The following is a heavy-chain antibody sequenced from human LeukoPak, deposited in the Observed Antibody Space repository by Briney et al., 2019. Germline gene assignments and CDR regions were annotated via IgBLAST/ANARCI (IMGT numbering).Heavy chain of an antibody. CDR3: ATLSTNDYGDY. Sequence: SVKVSCKASGGTFSNYAITWVRQAPGQGLEWMGGFIPIFGTASYAQKFQGRVTITADESTSTAYMEVSSLRSEDTAVYYCATLSTNDYGDYWGQGTLVAVSS. J-gene: IGHJ4*02. CDR2: FIPIFGTA. CDR1: GGTFSNYA. V-gene: IGHV1-69*13. D-gene: IGHD2-8*01.